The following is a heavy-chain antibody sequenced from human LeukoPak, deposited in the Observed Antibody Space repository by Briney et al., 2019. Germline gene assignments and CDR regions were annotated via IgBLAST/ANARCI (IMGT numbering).Heavy chain of an antibody. D-gene: IGHD6-13*01. CDR1: GYTFTGYY. CDR2: INPNSGGT. Sequence: ASVKVSCKASGYTFTGYYMHWMRQAPGQGLEWMGWINPNSGGTNYAQKFQGRVTMTRDTSISTAYMELSRLRSDDTAVYYCAREIAAAPRAFDIWGQGTMVTVSS. J-gene: IGHJ3*02. V-gene: IGHV1-2*02. CDR3: AREIAAAPRAFDI.